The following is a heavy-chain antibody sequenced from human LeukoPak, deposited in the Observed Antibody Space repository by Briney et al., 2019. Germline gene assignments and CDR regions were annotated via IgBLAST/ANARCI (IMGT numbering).Heavy chain of an antibody. V-gene: IGHV1-18*01. J-gene: IGHJ6*02. CDR3: ARNLGEEHNLYYGLDV. CDR1: GYPFTRFA. D-gene: IGHD3-10*01. Sequence: ASMNVSCKASGYPFTRFAINWVRQAPGRGLEWMGWISTHNGNTKYAETLQGRLTMTTDTSTNTGYMELRGLRSDDTAVYYCARNLGEEHNLYYGLDVWGQGTTVAVSS. CDR2: ISTHNGNT.